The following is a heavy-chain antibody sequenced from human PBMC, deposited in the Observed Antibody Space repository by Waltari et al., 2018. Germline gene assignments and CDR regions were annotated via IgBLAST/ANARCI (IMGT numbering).Heavy chain of an antibody. CDR2: IYAGDSEA. D-gene: IGHD6-13*01. CDR1: GYSFTSYW. J-gene: IGHJ4*02. CDR3: ARFYGIAAAGTGYFDY. V-gene: IGHV5-51*01. Sequence: EVQLVQSGAEVNKPGESLKISCKGSGYSFTSYWIGWVRQLPGKGLWWMGIIYAGDSEARYGQSFGGQVTISADKSISTDYLQWSSLKASDTAMYYCARFYGIAAAGTGYFDYWGQGTLVTVSS.